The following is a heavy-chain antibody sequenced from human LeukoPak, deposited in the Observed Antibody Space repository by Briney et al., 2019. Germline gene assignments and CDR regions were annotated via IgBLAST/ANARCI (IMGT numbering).Heavy chain of an antibody. V-gene: IGHV1-58*02. J-gene: IGHJ6*03. Sequence: ASVKVSCKASGFTFTSSAMQWVRQARGQRLEWIGWIVVGSGNTNYAQKFQERVTITRDMSTSTAYMELSSLRSEDTAVYYCARAIAAAGTLYYYYYMDVWGKGTTVTVSS. CDR3: ARAIAAAGTLYYYYYMDV. CDR1: GFTFTSSA. CDR2: IVVGSGNT. D-gene: IGHD6-13*01.